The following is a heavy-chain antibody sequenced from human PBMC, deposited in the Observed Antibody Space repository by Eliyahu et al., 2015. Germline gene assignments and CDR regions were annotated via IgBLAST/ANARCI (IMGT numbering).Heavy chain of an antibody. CDR2: IYYSGST. CDR3: ARDRVDGLVTPYYYYMDV. Sequence: QVQLQESGPGLVKPSETLSLTCTVSGGPISNYYWSWIRQPPGKGLEWIGQIYYSGSTNYNPSLKSRVTISIDTSKNQFSLKMKSVTAADTAVYYCARDRVDGLVTPYYYYMDVWGKGTTVTVSS. V-gene: IGHV4-59*01. J-gene: IGHJ6*03. CDR1: GGPISNYY. D-gene: IGHD3/OR15-3a*01.